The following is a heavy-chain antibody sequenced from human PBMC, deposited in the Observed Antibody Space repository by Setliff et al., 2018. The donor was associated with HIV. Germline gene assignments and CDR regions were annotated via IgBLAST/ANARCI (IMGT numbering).Heavy chain of an antibody. J-gene: IGHJ3*02. D-gene: IGHD6-19*01. CDR2: INAGNGNT. CDR3: AREGQWLDMGDAFDI. V-gene: IGHV1-3*01. CDR1: GYTFTTYA. Sequence: ASVKVSCKASGYTFTTYAMHWVRQAPGQSLEWMGWINAGNGNTKYSQKFQGRVTTTRDTSASTAYMDLSSLRSEDTAVYYCAREGQWLDMGDAFDIWGKGTMVTVSS.